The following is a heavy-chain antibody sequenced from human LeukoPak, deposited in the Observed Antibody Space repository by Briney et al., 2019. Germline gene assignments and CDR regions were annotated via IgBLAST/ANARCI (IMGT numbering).Heavy chain of an antibody. CDR1: GYTFTSYG. V-gene: IGHV1-18*01. J-gene: IGHJ6*02. Sequence: ASVKVSCKASGYTFTSYGISWVRQAPGQGLEWMGWISAYNGNTNYAQKLRGRVTMTTDTSTSTAYMELRSLRSDDTAVYYCARDELAAAGNKYFYYGMDVWGQGTTVTVSS. CDR2: ISAYNGNT. D-gene: IGHD6-13*01. CDR3: ARDELAAAGNKYFYYGMDV.